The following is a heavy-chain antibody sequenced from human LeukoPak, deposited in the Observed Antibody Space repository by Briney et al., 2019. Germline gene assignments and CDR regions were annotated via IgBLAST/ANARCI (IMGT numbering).Heavy chain of an antibody. CDR3: ARLGYCSGASCYAPHHF. CDR2: IYPGDSDT. Sequence: GASQVISRMGSGRTVTKYWTGWARHQHRKGLECMAIIYPGDSDTKYSPSFRGQVTISADKSISTAYLQWSSLKASDTAMYYCARLGYCSGASCYAPHHFWGQGTLVTVSS. D-gene: IGHD2-15*01. J-gene: IGHJ4*02. V-gene: IGHV5-51*01. CDR1: GRTVTKYW.